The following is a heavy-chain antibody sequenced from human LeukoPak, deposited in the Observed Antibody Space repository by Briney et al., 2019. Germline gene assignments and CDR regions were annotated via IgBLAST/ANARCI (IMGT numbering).Heavy chain of an antibody. J-gene: IGHJ4*02. V-gene: IGHV3-69-1*01. CDR1: GLIFSNYN. D-gene: IGHD6-19*01. Sequence: PGGSLRLSCAASGLIFSNYNMNWVRQAPGKGLEWVSSISSRRFTYYADSVMGRFTVSRDNAKNSLFLQMNSLSAEDTAVYYCARAVGSSGCDYWGQGTPVTVSS. CDR2: ISSRRFT. CDR3: ARAVGSSGCDY.